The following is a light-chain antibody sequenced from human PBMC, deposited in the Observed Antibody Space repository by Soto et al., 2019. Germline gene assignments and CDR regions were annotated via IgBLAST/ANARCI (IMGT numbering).Light chain of an antibody. CDR2: EVN. J-gene: IGLJ1*01. V-gene: IGLV2-14*01. CDR3: SSYTSSNTHV. CDR1: SSDVGGCNF. Sequence: QSVLTQPASVSGSPGQSITISCTGKSSDVGGCNFVSWLQQHPGKAPKLMIYEVNERPSGVSNRFSGSKSGNTASLTISGLQAEDEADYYCSSYTSSNTHVFGTGTKVTVL.